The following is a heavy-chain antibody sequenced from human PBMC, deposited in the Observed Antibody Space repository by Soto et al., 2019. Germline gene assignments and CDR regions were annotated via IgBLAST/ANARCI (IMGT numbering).Heavy chain of an antibody. V-gene: IGHV5-51*01. Sequence: LGESLKISCKGSGYSFTSYWIGWVRQMPGKGLEWMGIIYPGDSDTRYSPSFQGQVTISADKSISTAYLQWSSLKASDTAMYYCARVATMVRGDYYYGMDVWGQGTTVTVSS. CDR1: GYSFTSYW. D-gene: IGHD3-10*01. CDR3: ARVATMVRGDYYYGMDV. CDR2: IYPGDSDT. J-gene: IGHJ6*02.